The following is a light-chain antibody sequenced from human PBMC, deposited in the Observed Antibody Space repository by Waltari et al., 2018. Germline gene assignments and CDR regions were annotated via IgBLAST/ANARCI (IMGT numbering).Light chain of an antibody. CDR3: QSYDTNLVV. CDR1: SSNIGAGYD. Sequence: QSVLAQPHSVSGAPGQRVTISCTGSSSNIGAGYDEHWYQQLPGTAPKLPSYGNNNRPAGVPDRFAGSKAGTSAYLAITGRQAEDEASYYGQSYDTNLVVFGGGTKLTVL. J-gene: IGLJ2*01. V-gene: IGLV1-40*01. CDR2: GNN.